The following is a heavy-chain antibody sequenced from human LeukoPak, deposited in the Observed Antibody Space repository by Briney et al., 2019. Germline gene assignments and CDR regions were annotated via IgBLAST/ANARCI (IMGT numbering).Heavy chain of an antibody. D-gene: IGHD1-26*01. CDR3: AIEAWDLSGRAPFI. J-gene: IGHJ4*02. V-gene: IGHV3-30*02. CDR2: IRYDGSQK. CDR1: GFTFSSYG. Sequence: GGSLRLSCAASGFTFSSYGMHWVRQAPGKGLEWVASIRYDGSQKYYADSMTGRFTISRDNSKNTLYLEINSLRAEDTAVYYCAIEAWDLSGRAPFIWGEGTLVTVSS.